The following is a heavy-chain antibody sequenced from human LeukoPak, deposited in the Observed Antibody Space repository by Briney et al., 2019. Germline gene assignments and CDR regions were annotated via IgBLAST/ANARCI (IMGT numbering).Heavy chain of an antibody. Sequence: GGSLRLSCAASGLPFSSYAMHWVRQAPGKGLEWVALISYDGSNEHYADSVKGRFTISRDKSKNTLYLQMNSLRAEDTAVYYCAKPGYSGYYFDYWGQGTLVTVSS. CDR1: GLPFSSYA. J-gene: IGHJ4*02. V-gene: IGHV3-30*18. D-gene: IGHD5-12*01. CDR2: ISYDGSNE. CDR3: AKPGYSGYYFDY.